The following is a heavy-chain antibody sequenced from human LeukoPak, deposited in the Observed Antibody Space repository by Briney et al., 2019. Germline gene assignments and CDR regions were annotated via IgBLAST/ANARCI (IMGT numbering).Heavy chain of an antibody. D-gene: IGHD5-18*01. Sequence: GESLKISCKGFGYSFTSYWIGWVRQMPGKGLEWMGIIYPGDSDTRYSPSFQGQVTISADKSISTAYLQWSSLKASDTAMYYCARGTYSYGYAFDYWGQGTLVTVSS. CDR3: ARGTYSYGYAFDY. CDR2: IYPGDSDT. CDR1: GYSFTSYW. V-gene: IGHV5-51*01. J-gene: IGHJ4*02.